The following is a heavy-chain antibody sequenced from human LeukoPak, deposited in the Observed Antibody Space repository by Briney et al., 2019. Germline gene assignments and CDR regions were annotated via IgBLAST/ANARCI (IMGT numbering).Heavy chain of an antibody. J-gene: IGHJ6*02. V-gene: IGHV3-9*01. CDR3: AKDIGATSYYYYGMDV. Sequence: GGSLRLSCAASGFTFDDYAMHWVRQAPGKGLEWVSGISWNSGSIGYADSVKGRFTISRDNAKNSLYLQMNSLRAEDTALYYCAKDIGATSYYYYGMDVWGQGTTVTVSS. D-gene: IGHD5-12*01. CDR1: GFTFDDYA. CDR2: ISWNSGSI.